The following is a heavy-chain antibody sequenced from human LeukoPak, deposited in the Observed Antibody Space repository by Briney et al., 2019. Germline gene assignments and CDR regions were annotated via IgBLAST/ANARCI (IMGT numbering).Heavy chain of an antibody. J-gene: IGHJ4*02. Sequence: GGSLRLSCAASGFTVITNDMTWVRQAPGKGLEWVSVLYSDGNTKYADSVQGRFTISRDNSKNTLYLEMNSLSPDDTAVYYCARGVEPLAANSLAYWGQGTLVTVSS. CDR1: GFTVITND. V-gene: IGHV3-53*01. D-gene: IGHD1-14*01. CDR2: LYSDGNT. CDR3: ARGVEPLAANSLAY.